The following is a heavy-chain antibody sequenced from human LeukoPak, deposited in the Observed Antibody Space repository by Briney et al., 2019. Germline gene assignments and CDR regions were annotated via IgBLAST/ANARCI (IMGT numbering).Heavy chain of an antibody. Sequence: ASVKVSCKTSGYTFTDYNLHWVRQAPGQRLEWMGIIKPSGGDTSYAQTFQGRVFMTRDTSTSTVYMELSSLKSEDTAVYYCARDVLLWFGELLSCDYWGQGTLVTVSS. CDR3: ARDVLLWFGELLSCDY. J-gene: IGHJ4*02. D-gene: IGHD3-10*01. V-gene: IGHV1-46*01. CDR1: GYTFTDYN. CDR2: IKPSGGDT.